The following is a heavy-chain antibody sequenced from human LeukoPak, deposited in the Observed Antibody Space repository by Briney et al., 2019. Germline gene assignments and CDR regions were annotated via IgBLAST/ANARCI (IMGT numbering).Heavy chain of an antibody. V-gene: IGHV4-59*01. CDR3: AREGAMVRGVMGFDP. CDR2: IYYSGST. CDR1: GGSISSYY. Sequence: SETLSLTCTVSGGSISSYYWSWIRQPPGKGLEWIGYIYYSGSTNYNPSLKSRVTISVDTSKNQSSLKLSSVTAADTAVYYCAREGAMVRGVMGFDPWGQGTLVTASS. D-gene: IGHD3-10*01. J-gene: IGHJ5*02.